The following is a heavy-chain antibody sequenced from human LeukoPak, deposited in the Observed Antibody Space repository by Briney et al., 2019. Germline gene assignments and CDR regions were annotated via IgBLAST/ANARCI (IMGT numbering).Heavy chain of an antibody. D-gene: IGHD6-6*01. CDR2: MNPNSGNT. CDR3: ARGHSGVAARPAFAWFDP. J-gene: IGHJ5*02. CDR1: GYTFTSYD. Sequence: GASVKVSCKASGYTFTSYDINWVRQATGQGLEWMGWMNPNSGNTGYAQKFQGRVTITRNTFISTAYMELSSLRSEDTAVYYCARGHSGVAARPAFAWFDPWGQGTLVTVSS. V-gene: IGHV1-8*03.